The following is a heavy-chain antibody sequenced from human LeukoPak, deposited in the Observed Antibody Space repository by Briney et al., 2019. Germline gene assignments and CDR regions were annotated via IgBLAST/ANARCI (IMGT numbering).Heavy chain of an antibody. CDR2: IYPGDSDT. V-gene: IGHV5-51*01. CDR3: ARMSSSSDAGFDY. D-gene: IGHD6-6*01. J-gene: IGHJ4*02. Sequence: HGESLKISCKGSGYSFTSYWIGWVRQMPGKGLEWMGIIYPGDSDTRYSLSFQGQVTISADKSISTAYLQWSSLKASDTAMYYCARMSSSSDAGFDYWGQGTLVTVSS. CDR1: GYSFTSYW.